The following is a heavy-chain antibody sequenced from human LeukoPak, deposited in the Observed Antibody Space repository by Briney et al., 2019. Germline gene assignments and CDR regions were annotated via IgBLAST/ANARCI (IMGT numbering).Heavy chain of an antibody. J-gene: IGHJ4*02. CDR1: GFTFSSYW. CDR2: IKQDGSEK. V-gene: IGHV3-7*01. Sequence: GGSLRLSCAASGFTFSSYWMSWVRQAPGKGLEWVANIKQDGSEKYYVDSVKGRFTISRDNAKNSLYLQMNSLRAEDTAVYYCARGGGGYGSHFDYWGQGTLVTVSS. D-gene: IGHD5-12*01. CDR3: ARGGGGYGSHFDY.